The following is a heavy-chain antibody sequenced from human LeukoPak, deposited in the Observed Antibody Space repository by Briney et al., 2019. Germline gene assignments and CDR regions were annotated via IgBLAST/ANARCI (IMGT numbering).Heavy chain of an antibody. Sequence: PSETLSLTCTVSGYSISSGCYWGWIRQPPGKGLEWIGEIYHSGGTNYNPSLKSRVTISVDKSKNQFSLKLSSVTAADTAVYYCARGGGGNSVNDAFDIWGQGTMVTVSS. D-gene: IGHD4-23*01. CDR3: ARGGGGNSVNDAFDI. CDR2: IYHSGGT. CDR1: GYSISSGCY. V-gene: IGHV4-38-2*02. J-gene: IGHJ3*02.